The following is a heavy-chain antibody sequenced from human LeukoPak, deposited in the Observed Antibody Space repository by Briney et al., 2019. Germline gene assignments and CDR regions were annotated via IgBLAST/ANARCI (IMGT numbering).Heavy chain of an antibody. CDR1: GGSISNYY. Sequence: SETLSLTCTVSGGSISNYYWSWIRHPPGKGLEWIGYIYYSGNTNYNPSLKGRATISIDTSKNQFSLKLRSVTAADTAVYHCARPYGSGSFWFDAWGQGTLVTVSS. J-gene: IGHJ5*02. CDR3: ARPYGSGSFWFDA. CDR2: IYYSGNT. V-gene: IGHV4-59*08. D-gene: IGHD3-10*01.